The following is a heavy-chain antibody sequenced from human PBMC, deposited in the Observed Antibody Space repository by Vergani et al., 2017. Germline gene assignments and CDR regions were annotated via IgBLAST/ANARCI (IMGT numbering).Heavy chain of an antibody. CDR1: GFTFDDYA. Sequence: EVQLVESGGGLVQPGRSLRLSCAASGFTFDDYAMHWVRQVPGKGLEWVSGVSWNSETIRYADSVKGRFTISRDNAKNSLYLQMNSLRGDDTALYYCAKEGSSWYYAFDVWGQGTMVTVSS. CDR2: VSWNSETI. CDR3: AKEGSSWYYAFDV. J-gene: IGHJ3*01. D-gene: IGHD6-13*01. V-gene: IGHV3-9*01.